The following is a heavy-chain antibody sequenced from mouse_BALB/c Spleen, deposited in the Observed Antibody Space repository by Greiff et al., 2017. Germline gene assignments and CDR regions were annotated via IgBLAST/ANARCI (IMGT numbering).Heavy chain of an antibody. CDR2: INPSNGRT. Sequence: QVHVKQSGAELVKPGASVKLSCKASGYTFTSYWMHWVKQRPGQGLEWIGEINPSNGRTNYNEKFKSKATLTVDKSSSTAYMQLSSLTSEDSAVYYCARTTVVGSVGYWGQGTTLTVSS. D-gene: IGHD1-1*01. J-gene: IGHJ2*01. CDR3: ARTTVVGSVGY. CDR1: GYTFTSYW. V-gene: IGHV1S81*02.